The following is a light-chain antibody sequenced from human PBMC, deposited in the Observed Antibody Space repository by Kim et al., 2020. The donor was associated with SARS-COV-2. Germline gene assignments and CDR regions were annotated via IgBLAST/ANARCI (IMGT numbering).Light chain of an antibody. CDR2: DAS. J-gene: IGKJ1*01. V-gene: IGKV3-11*01. CDR1: QSVSNS. CDR3: QQPNNGWT. Sequence: SWSTGERATLSCRASQSVSNSLAWYQQKPGQAPRLVIDDASNRATGIPARFSGSGSGTDFTLTISSLEPEDFAVYYCQQPNNGWTFGQGTKVDIK.